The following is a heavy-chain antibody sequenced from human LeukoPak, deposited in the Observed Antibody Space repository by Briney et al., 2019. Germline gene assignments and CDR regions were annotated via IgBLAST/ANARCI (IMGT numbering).Heavy chain of an antibody. Sequence: SETLSLTCAVSGGSISSSSYYWGWIRQPPGKGLEWIGSIYYSGSTYYNPSLKSRVTISVDTSKNQFSLKLSSVTAADTAVYYCAREPKYSGSYYGLWDYWGQGTLVTVSS. V-gene: IGHV4-39*07. CDR1: GGSISSSSYY. J-gene: IGHJ4*02. CDR3: AREPKYSGSYYGLWDY. D-gene: IGHD1-26*01. CDR2: IYYSGST.